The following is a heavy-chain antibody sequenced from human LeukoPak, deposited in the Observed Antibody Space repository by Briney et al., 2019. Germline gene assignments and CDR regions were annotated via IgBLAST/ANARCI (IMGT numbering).Heavy chain of an antibody. J-gene: IGHJ4*02. CDR3: AREDYYDSSGPFDY. D-gene: IGHD3-22*01. CDR2: IIPIFGTA. V-gene: IGHV1-69*13. CDR1: GGTFSSYA. Sequence: SVKVSCKASGGTFSSYAISWVRQAPGQGLEWMGGIIPIFGTANYAQKFQGRVAITADESTSTAYMELSSLRSEDTAVYYCAREDYYDSSGPFDYWGQGTLVTVSS.